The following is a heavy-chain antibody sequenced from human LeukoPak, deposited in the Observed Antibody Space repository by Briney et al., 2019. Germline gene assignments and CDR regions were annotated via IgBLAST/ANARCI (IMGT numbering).Heavy chain of an antibody. V-gene: IGHV3-30*02. CDR1: GFTFSSYA. Sequence: GGSLRLSCAASGFTFSSYAMSWVRRAPGKGLEWVAFIRYDGSNKYYADSVKGRFTISRDNSKNTLYLQMNSLRAEDTAVYYCAKDPSGGYYLDYWGQGTLVTVSS. D-gene: IGHD3-3*01. J-gene: IGHJ4*02. CDR2: IRYDGSNK. CDR3: AKDPSGGYYLDY.